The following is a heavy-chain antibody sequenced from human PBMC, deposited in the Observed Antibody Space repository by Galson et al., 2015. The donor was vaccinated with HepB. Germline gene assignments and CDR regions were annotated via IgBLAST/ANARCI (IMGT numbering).Heavy chain of an antibody. CDR2: ISGSDGNT. CDR3: AKGQLRFMEVDAFDI. CDR1: GFDLSIYA. Sequence: SLRLSCAASGFDLSIYAMSWVRQAPGKGLEWVSGISGSDGNTYYADSVKGRFVISRGNSKKTLYLQMNSLRVEDTAIFYCAKGQLRFMEVDAFDIWGQGTMVTVSS. J-gene: IGHJ3*02. V-gene: IGHV3-23*01. D-gene: IGHD3-3*01.